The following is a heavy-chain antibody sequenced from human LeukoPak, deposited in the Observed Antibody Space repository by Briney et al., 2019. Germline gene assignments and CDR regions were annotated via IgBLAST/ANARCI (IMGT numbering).Heavy chain of an antibody. CDR3: VRDLDWGAFDV. V-gene: IGHV3-23*01. J-gene: IGHJ3*01. Sequence: GGSLRLSCAASEFHFSTHGMNWVRQAPGKGLEWVSGISPSGDITYYADSVMGRLTISRDNRKSTVSLQMNSLRAEDTALYYCVRDLDWGAFDVWGQGTMVTVSS. D-gene: IGHD3/OR15-3a*01. CDR2: ISPSGDIT. CDR1: EFHFSTHG.